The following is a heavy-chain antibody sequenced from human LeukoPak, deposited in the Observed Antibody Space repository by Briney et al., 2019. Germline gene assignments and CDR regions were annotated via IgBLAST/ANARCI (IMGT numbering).Heavy chain of an antibody. CDR2: ISAYNGNT. V-gene: IGHV1-18*01. CDR1: GYTFTSYD. CDR3: ARDVGGYSGYDDVYYGMDV. D-gene: IGHD5-12*01. Sequence: GASVKVSCKASGYTFTSYDINWVRQATGQGLEWMGWISAYNGNTNYAQKLQGRVTMTTDTSTSTAYMELRSLRSDGTAVYYCARDVGGYSGYDDVYYGMDVWGQGTTVTVSS. J-gene: IGHJ6*02.